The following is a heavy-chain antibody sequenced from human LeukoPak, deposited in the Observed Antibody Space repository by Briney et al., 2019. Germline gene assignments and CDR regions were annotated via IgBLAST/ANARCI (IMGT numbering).Heavy chain of an antibody. CDR1: GFIFSDFG. CDR2: ISSRGTST. J-gene: IGHJ4*02. D-gene: IGHD2-2*01. V-gene: IGHV3-21*04. CDR3: VRGTDCSATTCYPLSAFDY. Sequence: GGSLRLSCVASGFIFSDFGMNWVRQVPGKGLEWVAFISSRGTSTFYAESVKGRFTISRDTGKKSLDLQMTGLRVEDTAAYYCVRGTDCSATTCYPLSAFDYWGQGTLVTVSS.